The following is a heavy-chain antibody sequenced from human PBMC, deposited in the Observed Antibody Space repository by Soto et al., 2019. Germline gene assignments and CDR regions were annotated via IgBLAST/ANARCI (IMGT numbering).Heavy chain of an antibody. Sequence: ASVKVSCKASGYTFTGYYMHWVRQAPGQGLEWMGWINPNSGGTNYAQKFQGRVTMTRDTSISTAYMELSRLRSGDTAVYYCARNRYCSGGSCRNWFDPWGQGTLVTVSS. CDR3: ARNRYCSGGSCRNWFDP. CDR1: GYTFTGYY. CDR2: INPNSGGT. V-gene: IGHV1-2*02. J-gene: IGHJ5*02. D-gene: IGHD2-15*01.